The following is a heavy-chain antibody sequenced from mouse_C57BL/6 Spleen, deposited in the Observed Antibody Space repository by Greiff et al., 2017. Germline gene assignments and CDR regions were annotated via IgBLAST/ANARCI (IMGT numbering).Heavy chain of an antibody. Sequence: VNLVESGAELARPGASVKLSCKASGYTFTSYGISWVKQRTGQGLEWIGEIYPRSGNTYYNEKFKGKATLTADKSSSTAYMELRSLTSEDSAVYFCARPVREKYFDVWGTGTTVTVSS. V-gene: IGHV1-81*01. J-gene: IGHJ1*03. CDR2: IYPRSGNT. CDR3: ARPVREKYFDV. CDR1: GYTFTSYG.